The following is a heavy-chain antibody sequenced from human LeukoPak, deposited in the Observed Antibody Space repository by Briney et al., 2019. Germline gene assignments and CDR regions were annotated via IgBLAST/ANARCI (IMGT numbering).Heavy chain of an antibody. CDR2: INHSGST. V-gene: IGHV4-34*01. D-gene: IGHD3-22*01. Sequence: PSETLSLTCAVYGGSFSGYYWIWIRQPPGKGLEWIGEINHSGSTNYNPSLKSRVTISVDSSKNQFSLKLSSVTAADTAVYSCARGIYDTSGYYSLLWFDPWGRGTLVTVSS. J-gene: IGHJ5*02. CDR1: GGSFSGYY. CDR3: ARGIYDTSGYYSLLWFDP.